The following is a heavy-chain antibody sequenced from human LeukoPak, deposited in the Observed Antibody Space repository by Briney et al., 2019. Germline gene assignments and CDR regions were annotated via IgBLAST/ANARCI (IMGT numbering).Heavy chain of an antibody. J-gene: IGHJ4*02. Sequence: PSETLSLTCAVYGGSFSGYYWSWIRQPPGKGLEWIGEINHSGSTNYNPSPKSRVTISVDTSKNQFSLKLSSVTAADTAVYYCARRLCGGDCYSTFSYWGQGTLVTVSS. D-gene: IGHD2-21*02. CDR2: INHSGST. CDR1: GGSFSGYY. V-gene: IGHV4-34*01. CDR3: ARRLCGGDCYSTFSY.